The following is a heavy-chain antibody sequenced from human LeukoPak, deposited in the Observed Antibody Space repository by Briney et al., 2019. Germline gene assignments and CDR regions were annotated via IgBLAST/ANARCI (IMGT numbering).Heavy chain of an antibody. V-gene: IGHV3-23*01. CDR1: GFTFSSYA. J-gene: IGHJ4*02. Sequence: GGSLRLSCAASGFTFSSYAMSWVRQAPGKGLEWVSAISGSGGSTYYADSVKGRFTISRDNSKNTLYLQMNSLRAEDTAVYYCARDSGSGGNFDYWGQGTLVTVSS. D-gene: IGHD2-15*01. CDR2: ISGSGGST. CDR3: ARDSGSGGNFDY.